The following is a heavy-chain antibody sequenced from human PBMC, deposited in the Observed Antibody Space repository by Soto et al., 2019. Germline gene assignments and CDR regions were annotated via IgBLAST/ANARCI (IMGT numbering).Heavy chain of an antibody. CDR2: IYYSGST. CDR1: GGSISSYY. Sequence: SETLSLTCTVSGGSISSYYWSWIRQPPGKGLEWIGYIYYSGSTNYNPSLKSRVTISVDTSKNQFSLKLSSVTAADTAVYYCARVKVAYTVTTRWFDTWGQGTLVTVSS. CDR3: ARVKVAYTVTTRWFDT. V-gene: IGHV4-59*01. J-gene: IGHJ5*02. D-gene: IGHD4-17*01.